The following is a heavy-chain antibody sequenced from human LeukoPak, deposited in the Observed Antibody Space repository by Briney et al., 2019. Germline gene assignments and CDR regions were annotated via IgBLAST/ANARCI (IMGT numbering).Heavy chain of an antibody. CDR1: GGPFSGYY. CDR3: ARGARYSYGLLGRDNWFDP. CDR2: INHSGST. V-gene: IGHV4-34*01. J-gene: IGHJ5*02. Sequence: SETLSLTCAVYGGPFSGYYWSWIRQPPGKGLEWIGEINHSGSTNYNPSLKSRVTISVDTSKNQFSLKLSSADAADTAVYYCARGARYSYGLLGRDNWFDPWGQGTLVTVSS. D-gene: IGHD5-18*01.